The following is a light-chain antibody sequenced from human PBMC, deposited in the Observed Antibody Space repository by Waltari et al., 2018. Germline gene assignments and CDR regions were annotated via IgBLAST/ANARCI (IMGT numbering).Light chain of an antibody. CDR3: CSYAGSSTLV. CDR2: DVT. J-gene: IGLJ2*01. Sequence: QSALTQPASVSGSPGQSITISCTGTSSDVGVSHYVSWYQQHPGKAPKLMIYDVTKRPSGVSHRFSGSKSGNTASLTISGLQAEDEADYYCCSYAGSSTLVFGGGTKLTVL. V-gene: IGLV2-23*02. CDR1: SSDVGVSHY.